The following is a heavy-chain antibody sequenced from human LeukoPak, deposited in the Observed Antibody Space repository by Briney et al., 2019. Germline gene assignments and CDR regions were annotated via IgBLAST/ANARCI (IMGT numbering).Heavy chain of an antibody. D-gene: IGHD2-2*01. Sequence: ASVKVSCKASGYTFANYGINWVRQAPGQGLEWMGWISLDSGNTGYAQRVQGRVTLTTDTSTSTAYMELRSLRSDDTAVYFCARVTYLRPYQLDFWGQGTLVSISS. CDR2: ISLDSGNT. CDR1: GYTFANYG. J-gene: IGHJ4*02. CDR3: ARVTYLRPYQLDF. V-gene: IGHV1-18*01.